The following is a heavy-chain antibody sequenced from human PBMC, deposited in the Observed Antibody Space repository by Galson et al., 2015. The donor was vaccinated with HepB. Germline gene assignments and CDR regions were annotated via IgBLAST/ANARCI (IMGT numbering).Heavy chain of an antibody. CDR3: AKDRSDGSYSPYYFDY. V-gene: IGHV3-23*01. D-gene: IGHD1-26*01. CDR1: GFTFSSYA. CDR2: ISGSGGST. Sequence: SLRLSCAASGFTFSSYAMSWVRQAPGKGLEWVSAISGSGGSTYYADSVKGRFTISRDNSKNTLYLQMNSLRAEDTAVYYCAKDRSDGSYSPYYFDYWGQGTLVTVSS. J-gene: IGHJ4*02.